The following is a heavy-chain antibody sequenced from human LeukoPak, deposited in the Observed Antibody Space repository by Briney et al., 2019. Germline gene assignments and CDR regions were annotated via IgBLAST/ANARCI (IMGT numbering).Heavy chain of an antibody. CDR3: AARSGWYSPIDY. CDR2: INHSGST. J-gene: IGHJ4*02. V-gene: IGHV4-34*01. D-gene: IGHD6-19*01. Sequence: SETLSLTCAVYGGSFSGYYWSWIRQPPGKGLEWIGEINHSGSTNYNPSLKSRVTISVDTSKNQFSLKLSSVTAADTAVYYCAARSGWYSPIDYWGQGTLVTVSS. CDR1: GGSFSGYY.